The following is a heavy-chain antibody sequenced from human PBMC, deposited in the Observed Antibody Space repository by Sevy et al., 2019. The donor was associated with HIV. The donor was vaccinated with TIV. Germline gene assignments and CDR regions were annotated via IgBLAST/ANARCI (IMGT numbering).Heavy chain of an antibody. J-gene: IGHJ4*02. CDR1: GFTFSSYG. CDR2: ISYDGSSK. Sequence: GESLKISCAASGFTFSSYGMHWVRQAPGKGLEWVAVISYDGSSKYYADSVKGRFTISRDNSKNTLYLQMNSLRAEDTAVYYCAKEDFRYCSGGSCPDYWGQGTLVTVSS. CDR3: AKEDFRYCSGGSCPDY. V-gene: IGHV3-30*18. D-gene: IGHD2-15*01.